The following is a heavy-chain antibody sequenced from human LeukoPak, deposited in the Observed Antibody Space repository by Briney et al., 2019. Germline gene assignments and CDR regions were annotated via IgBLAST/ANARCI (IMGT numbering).Heavy chain of an antibody. CDR2: IYGGGTT. J-gene: IGHJ5*02. Sequence: PGGPLRLSCAASGFTFSDHYMDWVRQAPGKGLEWVSVIYGGGTTYYADSVKGRFTISRDNSKNTLYLQMNSLRAEDTAVYYCARITMSRFDPWGQGTLVTVS. D-gene: IGHD3-10*02. V-gene: IGHV3-53*01. CDR3: ARITMSRFDP. CDR1: GFTFSDHY.